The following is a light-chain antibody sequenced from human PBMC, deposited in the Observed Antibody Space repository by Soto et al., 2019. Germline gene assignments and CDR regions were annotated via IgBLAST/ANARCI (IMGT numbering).Light chain of an antibody. CDR3: QQSYSTPRT. Sequence: DIQMTQSPSSLSASVRDRVTITCRASQSISSYLNWYQQKPVKAPKLLIYAASSLHSGVTSRFSGSGSGTDFTLTVSSLQPEDFATYFGQQSYSTPRTFGQGTKVEV. J-gene: IGKJ1*01. CDR2: AAS. CDR1: QSISSY. V-gene: IGKV1-39*01.